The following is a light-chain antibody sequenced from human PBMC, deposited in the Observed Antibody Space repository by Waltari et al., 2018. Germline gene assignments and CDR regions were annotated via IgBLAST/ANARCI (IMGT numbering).Light chain of an antibody. CDR2: EGN. CDR1: TSNFGGYTL. V-gene: IGLV2-23*03. Sequence: QSALTQPASVSGSPGQSITIPCPGFTSNFGGYTLFSWYQKNPGKAPKLLIDEGNRRPSGVSNRFSGSKSDNTASLTLSGLQAEDEADYYCCSNVGSSVFFGGGTKLTVL. CDR3: CSNVGSSVF. J-gene: IGLJ2*01.